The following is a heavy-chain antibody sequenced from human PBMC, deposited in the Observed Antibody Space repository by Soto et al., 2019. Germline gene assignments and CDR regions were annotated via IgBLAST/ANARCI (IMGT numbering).Heavy chain of an antibody. D-gene: IGHD3-22*01. CDR3: AREEYYDSSGMGDAFDI. V-gene: IGHV3-33*01. CDR2: IWYDGSNK. Sequence: GSLRLSCAASGFTFSSYGMHWVRQAPGKGLEWVAVIWYDGSNKYYADSVKGRFTISRDNSKNTLYLQMNSLRAEDTAVYYCAREEYYDSSGMGDAFDIWGQGTMVTVSS. CDR1: GFTFSSYG. J-gene: IGHJ3*02.